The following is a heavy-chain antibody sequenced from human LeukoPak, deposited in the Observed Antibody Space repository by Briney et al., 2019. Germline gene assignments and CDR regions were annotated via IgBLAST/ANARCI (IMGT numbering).Heavy chain of an antibody. CDR1: GFTFTNYA. V-gene: IGHV3-23*01. Sequence: GGSLRLSCAASGFTFTNYAMTWVRQAPGRGLEWVSSISDTYGTTYYTDSVKGRCTISRDNSKNTVYLQLNNLRAEDTAIYFCVRHDSFIPFWGQGTLVTVSS. J-gene: IGHJ4*02. CDR2: ISDTYGTT. D-gene: IGHD3-16*02. CDR3: VRHDSFIPF.